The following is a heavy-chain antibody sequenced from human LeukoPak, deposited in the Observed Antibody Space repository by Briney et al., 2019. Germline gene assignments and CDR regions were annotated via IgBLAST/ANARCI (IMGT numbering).Heavy chain of an antibody. CDR3: ARQDTAMVCPDY. J-gene: IGHJ4*02. CDR1: GGSISSNY. Sequence: SETLSLNCTVSGGSISSNYWSWVRQPPGKGLEWIGYIYYSGSPNYNPSLKSRVTISVDTSKNQFSLKLSLVTAADTAVYYCARQDTAMVCPDYWGQGTLSPSPQ. V-gene: IGHV4-59*08. D-gene: IGHD5-18*01. CDR2: IYYSGSP.